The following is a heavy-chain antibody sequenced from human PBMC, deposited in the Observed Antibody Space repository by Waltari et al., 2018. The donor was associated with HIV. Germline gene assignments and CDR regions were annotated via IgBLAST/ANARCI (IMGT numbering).Heavy chain of an antibody. D-gene: IGHD2-2*01. CDR2: IKQDGREK. CDR3: ARVYSSTTGRALDY. J-gene: IGHJ4*02. CDR1: GFIFSNYW. V-gene: IGHV3-7*01. Sequence: EVQLVESGGGLVQPGGSLRLSCVGSGFIFSNYWLTWVRQAPGKGLEWVSNIKQDGREKNYVDSVAGRFSISRDNANNSLDLQLNSLRDEDTAVYYCARVYSSTTGRALDYWGQGALVTVSS.